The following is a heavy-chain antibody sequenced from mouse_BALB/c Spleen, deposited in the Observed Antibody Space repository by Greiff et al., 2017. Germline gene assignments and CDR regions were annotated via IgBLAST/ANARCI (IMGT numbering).Heavy chain of an antibody. CDR2: ISSGGSYT. J-gene: IGHJ2*01. CDR1: GFTFSSYG. CDR3: ARHTGNYVRGPSYFDY. D-gene: IGHD2-1*01. Sequence: DVMLVESGGDLVKPGGSLKLSCAASGFTFSSYGMSWVRQTPDKRLEWVATISSGGSYTYYPDSVKGRFTISRDNAKNTLYLQMSSLKSEDTAMYYCARHTGNYVRGPSYFDYWGQGTTLTVSS. V-gene: IGHV5-6*02.